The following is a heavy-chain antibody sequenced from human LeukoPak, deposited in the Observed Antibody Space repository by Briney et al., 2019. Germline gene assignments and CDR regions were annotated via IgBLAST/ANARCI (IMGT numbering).Heavy chain of an antibody. CDR2: ISSSSSYI. D-gene: IGHD6-6*01. V-gene: IGHV3-21*01. CDR3: ARDGQLGDFDY. Sequence: GGSLRLSCTASGFTFSSYSMNWVRQAPGKGLEWVSSISSSSSYIYYADSVKGRFTISRDNAKNSLYLQMNSLRAEDTAVYYCARDGQLGDFDYWGQGTLVTVSS. J-gene: IGHJ4*02. CDR1: GFTFSSYS.